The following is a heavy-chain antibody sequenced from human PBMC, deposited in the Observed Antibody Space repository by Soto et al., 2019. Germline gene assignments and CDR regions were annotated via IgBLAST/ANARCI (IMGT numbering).Heavy chain of an antibody. CDR3: ARGLNWNYGAFDY. D-gene: IGHD1-7*01. V-gene: IGHV4-34*01. CDR2: INHRGST. J-gene: IGHJ4*02. CDR1: GGSFSTYY. Sequence: QVQLQRWGAGLLKPSETLSLTCAVFGGSFSTYYWSWIRQPPGKGLEWLGEINHRGSTNYYPSLKSRLTISVDTSKNQFSLNLISVTAADRAVYYCARGLNWNYGAFDYWGQGTLVTVSS.